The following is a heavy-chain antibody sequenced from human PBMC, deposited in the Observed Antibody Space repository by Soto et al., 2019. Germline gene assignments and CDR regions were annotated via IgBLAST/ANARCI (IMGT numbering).Heavy chain of an antibody. CDR1: GYMFTSYF. J-gene: IGHJ4*02. D-gene: IGHD6-19*01. CDR3: ARDKDSSARPRAEFDY. V-gene: IGHV1-46*01. Sequence: QGHLVQSGAEVKRPGASVRVSCESSGYMFTSYFIHWVRQAPGQGLEWVGVVNPSDGTTTYAQKFQARITMTRDTSTTTVDMELSSLRSEDTAVYYCARDKDSSARPRAEFDYLGQGTLLTVSS. CDR2: VNPSDGTT.